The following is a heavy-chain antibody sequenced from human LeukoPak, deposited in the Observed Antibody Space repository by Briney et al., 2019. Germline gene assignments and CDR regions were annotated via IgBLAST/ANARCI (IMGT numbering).Heavy chain of an antibody. CDR3: AREIGTQDYYYYMDV. Sequence: GGSLRLSCAASGFTFSSYEMNWVRQAPGKGLEWVSYISSSGSTIYYADSVKGRFTISRDNTKNSLYLQMNSLRAEDTALYYCAREIGTQDYYYYMDVWGQGTTVTVSS. CDR1: GFTFSSYE. D-gene: IGHD1-1*01. CDR2: ISSSGSTI. V-gene: IGHV3-48*03. J-gene: IGHJ6*03.